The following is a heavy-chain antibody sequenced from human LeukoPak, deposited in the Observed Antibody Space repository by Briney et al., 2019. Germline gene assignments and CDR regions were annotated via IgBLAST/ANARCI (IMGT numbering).Heavy chain of an antibody. CDR2: ISSSSSYI. CDR3: ARPNNDYGDYTPFDY. D-gene: IGHD4-17*01. V-gene: IGHV3-21*01. CDR1: GFTFSSYS. J-gene: IGHJ4*02. Sequence: GGSLRLSCAAPGFTFSSYSMNWVRQAPGKGLEWVSSISSSSSYIYYADSVKGRFTISRDNAKNSLYLQMNSLRAEDTAVYYCARPNNDYGDYTPFDYWGQGTLVTVSS.